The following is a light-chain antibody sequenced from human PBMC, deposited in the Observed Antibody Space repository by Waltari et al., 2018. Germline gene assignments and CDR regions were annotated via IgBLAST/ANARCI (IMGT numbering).Light chain of an antibody. J-gene: IGLJ3*02. CDR1: SGNISSNF. CDR3: QSFDMSNWV. Sequence: NFMLTQPHSVSESPMKTVTISSTRSSGNISSNFVQWYQQRPGSAPTTVIYEDDQRPSGVPDRFSGSIDTSSNSASLTISGLKTDDEADYYCQSFDMSNWVFGGGTKLTVL. V-gene: IGLV6-57*04. CDR2: EDD.